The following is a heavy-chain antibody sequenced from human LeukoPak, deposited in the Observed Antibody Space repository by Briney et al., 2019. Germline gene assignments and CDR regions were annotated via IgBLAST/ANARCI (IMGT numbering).Heavy chain of an antibody. CDR3: ARSIPYGTTWYGRSDY. D-gene: IGHD6-13*01. Sequence: GGSLRLSCAASGFTFSSYTMSWVRQAPGKGLEWVANIKPDGTTKFYVDSVKGRFTISRDNALNSLYLQMNSLRAEDTAIYYCARSIPYGTTWYGRSDYWGQGTLVTVSS. CDR2: IKPDGTTK. J-gene: IGHJ4*02. V-gene: IGHV3-7*03. CDR1: GFTFSSYT.